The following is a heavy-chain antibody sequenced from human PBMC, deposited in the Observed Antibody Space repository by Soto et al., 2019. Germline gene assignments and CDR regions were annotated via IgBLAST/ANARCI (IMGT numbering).Heavy chain of an antibody. CDR1: GGSISSYY. Sequence: QEELQESGPGLVKPSETLSLTCTVSGGSISSYYWSWIRQPPGKGLEWIGYIYYSGSTNYNPSLKSRVTISVDTSKNQFSLKLSSVTAADTAVYYCARVYYDILTGYYYFYYWGQGTLVTVSS. V-gene: IGHV4-59*08. CDR2: IYYSGST. J-gene: IGHJ4*02. D-gene: IGHD3-9*01. CDR3: ARVYYDILTGYYYFYY.